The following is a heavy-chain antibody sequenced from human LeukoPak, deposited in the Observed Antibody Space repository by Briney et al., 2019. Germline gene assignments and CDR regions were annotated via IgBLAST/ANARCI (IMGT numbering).Heavy chain of an antibody. CDR2: ISAYNGNT. J-gene: IGHJ6*02. D-gene: IGHD1-26*01. CDR3: ARVLGATSPYGMDA. Sequence: ASVKVSCKASGYTFTSYGISWVRQAPGQGLEWMGWISAYNGNTNYAQKLQGRVTMTTDTSTSTAYMELRSLRSDDTAVYYCARVLGATSPYGMDAWGQGTTVTVSS. V-gene: IGHV1-18*01. CDR1: GYTFTSYG.